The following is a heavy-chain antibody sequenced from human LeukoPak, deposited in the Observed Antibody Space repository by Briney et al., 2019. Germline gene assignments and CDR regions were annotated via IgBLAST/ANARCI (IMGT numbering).Heavy chain of an antibody. Sequence: GGSLRLSCAASGFTFSSYAMHWVRQAPGKGLEYVSAISSNGGSTYYANSVKGRFTISRDNSKNTLYLQMGSLRAEDMAVYYCARDRIPAAMSAFDIWGQGTMVTVSS. CDR3: ARDRIPAAMSAFDI. CDR1: GFTFSSYA. V-gene: IGHV3-64*01. CDR2: ISSNGGST. J-gene: IGHJ3*02. D-gene: IGHD2-2*01.